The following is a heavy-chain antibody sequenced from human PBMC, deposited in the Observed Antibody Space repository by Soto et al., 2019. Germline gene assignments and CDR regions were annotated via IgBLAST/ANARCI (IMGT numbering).Heavy chain of an antibody. CDR3: ARGRYGDY. V-gene: IGHV1-18*01. Sequence: QGHLVQSGAEVKKPGASVKVSCKGSGYTFTSYGITWLRQATGQGLEWMGWISAHNGNTHYAQKLQGRVTVTRDTSTSPAYMELRRLRSDDTAVYYCARGRYGDYWGQGALVTVSS. CDR2: ISAHNGNT. D-gene: IGHD1-1*01. CDR1: GYTFTSYG. J-gene: IGHJ4*02.